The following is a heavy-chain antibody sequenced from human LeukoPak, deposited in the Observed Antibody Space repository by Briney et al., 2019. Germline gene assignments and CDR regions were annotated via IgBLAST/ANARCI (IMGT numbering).Heavy chain of an antibody. CDR2: IYYSGST. CDR3: ARREYYDSTGYFDY. V-gene: IGHV4-30-4*01. Sequence: PSQTLSLTCTVSGGSISSGDYYWSWIRQPPGKGLEWIGYIYYSGSTYYNPSLKSRVTISVDTSKNQFSLKLSSVTAADTAIYYCARREYYDSTGYFDYWGQGTLVTVSS. D-gene: IGHD3-22*01. CDR1: GGSISSGDYY. J-gene: IGHJ4*02.